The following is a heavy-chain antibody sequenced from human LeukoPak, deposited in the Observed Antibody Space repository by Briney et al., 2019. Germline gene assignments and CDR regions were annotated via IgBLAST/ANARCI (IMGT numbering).Heavy chain of an antibody. Sequence: PGGSLRLSCAGSGFTFSSCYMIWVRQAPGKGLEWVSYISRSSSTIYYADSVKGRFTISRDNAKNSLYLQMSSLRDGDTAVYYCARDQFYAFDIWGQGTMVTVSS. CDR1: GFTFSSCY. J-gene: IGHJ3*02. CDR3: ARDQFYAFDI. CDR2: ISRSSSTI. V-gene: IGHV3-48*02.